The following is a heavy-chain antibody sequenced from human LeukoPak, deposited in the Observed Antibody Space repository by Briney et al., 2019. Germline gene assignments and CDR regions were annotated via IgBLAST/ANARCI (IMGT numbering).Heavy chain of an antibody. V-gene: IGHV3-53*01. Sequence: GGSLRLSCAASGFTVSSNYMSWVRQAPGKGLEWVSVIYSGGSTYYADSVKGRFTISRDNSKNTLYLQMNSLRAEDTAVYYCARLNYGDPLDYWGQGTLVTASS. CDR3: ARLNYGDPLDY. D-gene: IGHD4-17*01. J-gene: IGHJ4*02. CDR2: IYSGGST. CDR1: GFTVSSNY.